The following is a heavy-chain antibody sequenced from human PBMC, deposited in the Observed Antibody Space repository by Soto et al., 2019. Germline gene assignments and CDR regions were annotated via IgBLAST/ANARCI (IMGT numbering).Heavy chain of an antibody. V-gene: IGHV3-30-3*01. Sequence: QVQLVESGGGVVQPGRSLRLSCAASGFTFSSYAMLWVRQAPGKGLEWVAVISYDGSNKYYADSVKGRFTISRDNSKNTLYLQMNSLRAEDTAVYYCARAGFLRWLPFLVGYGMDVWGQGTTVTVSS. CDR1: GFTFSSYA. J-gene: IGHJ6*02. CDR2: ISYDGSNK. CDR3: ARAGFLRWLPFLVGYGMDV. D-gene: IGHD3-16*02.